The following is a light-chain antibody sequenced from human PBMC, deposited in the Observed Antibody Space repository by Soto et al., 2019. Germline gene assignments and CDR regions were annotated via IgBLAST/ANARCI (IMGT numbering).Light chain of an antibody. Sequence: EVVMTQSPATLSVSPGERATLSCRASQRVSSNLACYQQKPGQAPRLLIYGASTRATGIPARFSGSGSGTEFTLTISSLQSEDFAVYYCQQYNNWPQTFGQGTKVDIK. V-gene: IGKV3-15*01. CDR3: QQYNNWPQT. CDR1: QRVSSN. J-gene: IGKJ1*01. CDR2: GAS.